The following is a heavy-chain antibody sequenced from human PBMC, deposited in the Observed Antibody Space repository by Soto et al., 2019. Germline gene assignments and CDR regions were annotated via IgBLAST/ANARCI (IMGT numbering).Heavy chain of an antibody. CDR1: GYTFTSYG. CDR3: ARDGRQPNYCGGHCYSKYYYYYGMDV. J-gene: IGHJ6*02. V-gene: IGHV1-18*01. D-gene: IGHD2-21*02. Sequence: ASVKVSCKASGYTFTSYGISWVRQAPGQGLEWMGWISAYNGNTNYAQKLQGRVTMTTDTSTSTAYMELRSLRSDDTAVYYCARDGRQPNYCGGHCYSKYYYYYGMDVWGQGTTVTVSS. CDR2: ISAYNGNT.